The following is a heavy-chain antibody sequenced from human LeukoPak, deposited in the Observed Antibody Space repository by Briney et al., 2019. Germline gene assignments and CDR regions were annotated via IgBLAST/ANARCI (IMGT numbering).Heavy chain of an antibody. CDR1: GFTFSSYA. D-gene: IGHD1-26*01. CDR3: AKRKSAIVGAIVTGEDYFDY. V-gene: IGHV3-23*01. CDR2: ISGSGGTT. J-gene: IGHJ4*02. Sequence: GGSLRLSCAASGFTFSSYAMSWVRQAPGKGLEWVSGISGSGGTTNYADSVKGRFTISRDNSKNTLYLQMNSLRAEDTAVYYCAKRKSAIVGAIVTGEDYFDYWGQGSLVTVSS.